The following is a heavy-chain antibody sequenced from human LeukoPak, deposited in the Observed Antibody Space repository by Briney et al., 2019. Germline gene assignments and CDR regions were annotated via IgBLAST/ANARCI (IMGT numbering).Heavy chain of an antibody. J-gene: IGHJ4*02. CDR1: GGSFSDYY. V-gene: IGHV4-34*01. CDR2: INHSGST. D-gene: IGHD6-13*01. CDR3: ARVTGYVMEDYFDY. Sequence: SETLSLTCAVSGGSFSDYYWTLIRQPPGKGLEWIGEINHSGSTNYNPSLKSRVTISVDTSKNQFSLRLSSVTAADTAVYYCARVTGYVMEDYFDYWGQGTLVTVSS.